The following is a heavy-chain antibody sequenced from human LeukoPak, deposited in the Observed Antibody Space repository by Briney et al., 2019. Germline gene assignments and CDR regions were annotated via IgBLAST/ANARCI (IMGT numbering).Heavy chain of an antibody. CDR3: ARESYDSSGYHAFDI. CDR2: ISYDGSNK. D-gene: IGHD3-22*01. CDR1: GFTFSSYA. V-gene: IGHV3-30*04. Sequence: PGGSLRLSCAASGFTFSSYAMHWVRQAPGKGLEWVAVISYDGSNKYYADSVKGRFTISRDNSKNTLYLQMNSLRAEDTAVYYCARESYDSSGYHAFDIWGQGTMVTVSS. J-gene: IGHJ3*02.